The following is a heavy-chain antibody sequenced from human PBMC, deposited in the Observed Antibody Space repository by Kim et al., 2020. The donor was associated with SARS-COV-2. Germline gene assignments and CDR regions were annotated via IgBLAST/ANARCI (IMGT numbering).Heavy chain of an antibody. D-gene: IGHD3-3*01. CDR3: ARDGRVPNTIFGVVITPSFDY. CDR1: GYTFTSYG. J-gene: IGHJ4*02. V-gene: IGHV1-18*01. Sequence: ASVKVSCKASGYTFTSYGISWVRQAPGQGLEWMGWISAYNGNTNYAQKLQGRVTMTTDTSTSTAYMELRSLRSDGTAVYYCARDGRVPNTIFGVVITPSFDYWGQGTLVTVSS. CDR2: ISAYNGNT.